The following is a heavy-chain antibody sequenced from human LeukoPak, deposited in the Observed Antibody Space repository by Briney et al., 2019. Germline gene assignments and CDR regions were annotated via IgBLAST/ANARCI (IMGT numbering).Heavy chain of an antibody. D-gene: IGHD3-22*01. J-gene: IGHJ4*02. CDR2: IYHSGST. CDR1: GGSISSGGYS. Sequence: PSETLSLACAVSGGSISSGGYSWSWIRQPPGKGLEWIGYIYHSGSTYYNPSLKSRVTISVDRSKNQFSLKLSSVTAADTAVYYCARGDYDSSGYQGPFGYWGQGTLVTVSS. CDR3: ARGDYDSSGYQGPFGY. V-gene: IGHV4-30-2*01.